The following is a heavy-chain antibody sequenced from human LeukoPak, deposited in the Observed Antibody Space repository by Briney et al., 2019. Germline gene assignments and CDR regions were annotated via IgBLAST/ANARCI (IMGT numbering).Heavy chain of an antibody. CDR1: GYSISSGYY. D-gene: IGHD5-24*01. J-gene: IGHJ6*03. V-gene: IGHV4-38-2*02. Sequence: PSETLSLTCTVSGYSISSGYYWGWIRQPPGKGLEWIGSIYHSGSTYYNPSLKSRVTISIDTSKNQFSLKLSSVTAADTAVYYCARHRHGRTARLNYYYYYMDVWGKGTTVTVSS. CDR3: ARHRHGRTARLNYYYYYMDV. CDR2: IYHSGST.